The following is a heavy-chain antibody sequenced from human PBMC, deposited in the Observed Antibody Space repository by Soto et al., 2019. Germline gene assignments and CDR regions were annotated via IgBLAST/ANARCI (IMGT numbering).Heavy chain of an antibody. CDR1: GFTFTNYA. CDR3: ARGYGSDWFDY. V-gene: IGHV1-3*01. J-gene: IGHJ4*02. Sequence: GASVKVSCKASGFTFTNYAMHWVRQAPGQGLEWMGWINAGDGNTEYSQKFQGRVTITRDTSASTAYMELSSLRSEDTAVYFCARGYGSDWFDYWGQGTLVTVS. CDR2: INAGDGNT. D-gene: IGHD2-15*01.